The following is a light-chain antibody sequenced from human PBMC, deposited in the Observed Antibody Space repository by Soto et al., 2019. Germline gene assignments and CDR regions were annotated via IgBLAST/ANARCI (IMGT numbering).Light chain of an antibody. CDR1: QGISNY. Sequence: DIQMTQSPSSLSASVGDRVTITCQASQGISNYLNWYQRKPGKAPKLLIYAASNLDTGVPSRFSGSGSGTEFTFTISSLQPEDIATYYCQHYNNLLGTFGQGTKVDIK. CDR2: AAS. V-gene: IGKV1-33*01. J-gene: IGKJ1*01. CDR3: QHYNNLLGT.